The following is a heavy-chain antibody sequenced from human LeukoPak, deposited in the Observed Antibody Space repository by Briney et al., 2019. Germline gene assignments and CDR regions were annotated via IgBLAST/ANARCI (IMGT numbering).Heavy chain of an antibody. J-gene: IGHJ3*02. CDR2: ISSSGGII. Sequence: PGGSLRLSCAASGFTFSSYEMSWVRQAPGKGLEWVSYISSSGGIIYYADSVKGRFTISRDNAKNSLYLQMNSLRAEDTAVYYCARLYSSSSGKAFDIWGQGTMVTVSS. D-gene: IGHD6-6*01. CDR3: ARLYSSSSGKAFDI. CDR1: GFTFSSYE. V-gene: IGHV3-48*03.